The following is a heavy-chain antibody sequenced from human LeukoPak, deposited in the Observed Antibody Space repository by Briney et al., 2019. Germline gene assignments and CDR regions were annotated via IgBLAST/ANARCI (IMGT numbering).Heavy chain of an antibody. J-gene: IGHJ6*03. CDR3: ARDVDPIAARGWYYYYYMDV. CDR2: IKPDRGDT. D-gene: IGHD6-6*01. CDR1: GYTFTGYF. V-gene: IGHV1-2*02. Sequence: GASVKVSCKASGYTFTGYFMHWLRQAPEQGLEWMGWIKPDRGDTNSAHNFQGRVTMTRDTSISTAYMELSRLRSDDTAVYYCARDVDPIAARGWYYYYYMDVWGKGTTVTVSS.